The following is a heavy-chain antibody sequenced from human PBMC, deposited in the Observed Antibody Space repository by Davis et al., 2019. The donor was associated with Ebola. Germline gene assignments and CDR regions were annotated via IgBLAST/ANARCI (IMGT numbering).Heavy chain of an antibody. CDR2: IRSKAYGGTI. CDR3: TRDRHTGYYDSSGYYPYYFDY. J-gene: IGHJ4*02. CDR1: GFTFSSYS. D-gene: IGHD3-22*01. Sequence: GESLKISCAASGFTFSSYSMNWVRQAPGKGLEWVGFIRSKAYGGTIEYAASVKGRFTISRDDSKSIAYLRMNSLKTEDTAVYYCTRDRHTGYYDSSGYYPYYFDYWGQGTLVTVSS. V-gene: IGHV3-49*04.